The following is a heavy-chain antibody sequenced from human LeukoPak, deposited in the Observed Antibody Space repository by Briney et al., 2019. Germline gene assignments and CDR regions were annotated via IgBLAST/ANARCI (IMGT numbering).Heavy chain of an antibody. CDR2: IYSGGST. V-gene: IGHV3-53*01. D-gene: IGHD4-17*01. CDR3: AKAGYGDYLSYYYYGMDV. J-gene: IGHJ6*02. CDR1: GLTVNSKY. Sequence: GGSLRLSCAASGLTVNSKYMSWVRQAPGKGLEWVSIIYSGGSTNYADSVKGRFTISRDNSKNTLYLQMNSLRAEDTAVYYCAKAGYGDYLSYYYYGMDVWGQGTTVTVSS.